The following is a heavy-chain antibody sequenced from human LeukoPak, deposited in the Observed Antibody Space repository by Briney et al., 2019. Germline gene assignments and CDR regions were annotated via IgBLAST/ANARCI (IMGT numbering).Heavy chain of an antibody. CDR1: GYTFTGYY. CDR2: INPNSGGT. V-gene: IGHV1-2*02. Sequence: GASVNVSCKASGYTFTGYYMHWVRQAPGQGLEWMGWINPNSGGTNYAQKFQGRVTMTRDTSISTAYMELSRLRSDDTAVYYCARDGAYCGGDCYFDPWGKGTLVTVSS. D-gene: IGHD2-21*02. J-gene: IGHJ5*02. CDR3: ARDGAYCGGDCYFDP.